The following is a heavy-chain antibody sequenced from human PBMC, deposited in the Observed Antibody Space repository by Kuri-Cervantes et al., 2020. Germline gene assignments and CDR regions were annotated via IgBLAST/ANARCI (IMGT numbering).Heavy chain of an antibody. CDR2: INPNSGGT. Sequence: ASVKVSCKASGYTFTGYYVHWVRQAPGQGLEWMGWINPNSGGTNYAQKFQGRVTMTRDTSISTAYMELSRLRSDDTAVYYCARDFAPLSYYYYGMDVWGQGTTVTVSS. V-gene: IGHV1-2*02. CDR1: GYTFTGYY. CDR3: ARDFAPLSYYYYGMDV. J-gene: IGHJ6*02. D-gene: IGHD2/OR15-2a*01.